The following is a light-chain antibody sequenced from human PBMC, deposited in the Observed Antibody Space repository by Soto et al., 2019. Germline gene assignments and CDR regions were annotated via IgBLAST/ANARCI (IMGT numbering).Light chain of an antibody. CDR3: QQYGSSPLT. V-gene: IGKV3-20*01. Sequence: EIELTQSPGTLSLSPGERATLSCRASQSVSSNYFAWYQQRPGQGPRLLIYGASTRATGIPDRFSGSGSGTDFTLTISRLEPEDFAVYYCQQYGSSPLTFGPGTKVDIK. CDR1: QSVSSNY. CDR2: GAS. J-gene: IGKJ3*01.